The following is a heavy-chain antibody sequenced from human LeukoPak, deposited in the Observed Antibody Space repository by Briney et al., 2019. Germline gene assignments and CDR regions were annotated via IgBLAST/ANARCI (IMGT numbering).Heavy chain of an antibody. CDR2: ISHSGSTT. D-gene: IGHD2-21*02. CDR1: GFTFSDYY. Sequence: GGSLRLSCAASGFTFSDYYKNWVRQAPGKGLEWVSYISHSGSTTYYADSVKGRFTISRDNAKNTLYLQMNSLRAEDTAVYYCARASRCGGDGEYDAFDIWGQGTMVTVSS. CDR3: ARASRCGGDGEYDAFDI. J-gene: IGHJ3*02. V-gene: IGHV3-11*01.